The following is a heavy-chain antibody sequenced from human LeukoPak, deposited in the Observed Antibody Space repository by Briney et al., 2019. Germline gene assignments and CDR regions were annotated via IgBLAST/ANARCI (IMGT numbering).Heavy chain of an antibody. V-gene: IGHV4-34*01. Sequence: PGGSLRLSCEASGFSFNNAWMTWVRQAPGKGLEWIGEINHSGSTNYNPSLKSRVTISVDTSKNQFSLKLSSVTAADTAVYYCASHVAEYYGGKEEWVSYWGQGTLVTVSS. CDR2: INHSGST. D-gene: IGHD4-23*01. J-gene: IGHJ4*02. CDR3: ASHVAEYYGGKEEWVSY. CDR1: GFSFNNAW.